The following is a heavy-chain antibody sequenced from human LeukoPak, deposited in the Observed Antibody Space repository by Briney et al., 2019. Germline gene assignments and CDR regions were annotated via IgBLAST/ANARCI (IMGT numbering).Heavy chain of an antibody. D-gene: IGHD6-13*01. Sequence: KPSETLSLTCAVYGGSFSGYYWSWIRQPPGKGLEWIGYIYYSGSTNYNPSLKSRVTISVDTSKNQFSLKLSSVTAADTAVYYCARVTAAAGPCFDYWGQGTLVTVSS. V-gene: IGHV4-59*08. CDR2: IYYSGST. CDR1: GGSFSGYY. J-gene: IGHJ4*02. CDR3: ARVTAAAGPCFDY.